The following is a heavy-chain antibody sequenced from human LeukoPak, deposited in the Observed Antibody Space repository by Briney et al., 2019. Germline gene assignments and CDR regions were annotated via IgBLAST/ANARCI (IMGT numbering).Heavy chain of an antibody. CDR2: LYRDGNT. J-gene: IGHJ4*02. Sequence: QAGGSLRLSCAASGFTVITNDMTWVRQAPGKGLEWVSVLYRDGNTKYADSVQGRFTISRDNTKNTLYLEMNSLSPDDTAVYYCARGVEPLAANTLAYWGQGTLVT. CDR3: ARGVEPLAANTLAY. D-gene: IGHD1-14*01. V-gene: IGHV3-53*01. CDR1: GFTVITND.